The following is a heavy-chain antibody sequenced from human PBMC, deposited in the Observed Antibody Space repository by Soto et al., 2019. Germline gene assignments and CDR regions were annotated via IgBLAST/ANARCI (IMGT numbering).Heavy chain of an antibody. Sequence: ASVKVSCKASGYTFTGYYMHWVRQAPGQGLEWMGWINPNSGGTNYAQKFQGWVTMTRDTSISTAYMELSRLRSDDTAVYYCARDLGIAAAGTYLSYYGMDVWGQGTTVTVAS. CDR1: GYTFTGYY. CDR3: ARDLGIAAAGTYLSYYGMDV. CDR2: INPNSGGT. J-gene: IGHJ6*02. V-gene: IGHV1-2*04. D-gene: IGHD6-13*01.